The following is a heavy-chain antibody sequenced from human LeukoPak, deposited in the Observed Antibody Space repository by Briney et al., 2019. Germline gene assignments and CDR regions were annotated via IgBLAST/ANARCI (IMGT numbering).Heavy chain of an antibody. CDR3: ARVEWSAFDY. D-gene: IGHD3-3*01. Sequence: GGSLRLSCAASGFTVSSNYMSWVRQAPGKGLEWDSVIYSGGSTYYADSVKGRFTISRDNSKNTLYLQMNSLRAEDTAVYYWARVEWSAFDYWGQGTLVTVSS. V-gene: IGHV3-66*01. CDR1: GFTVSSNY. J-gene: IGHJ4*02. CDR2: IYSGGST.